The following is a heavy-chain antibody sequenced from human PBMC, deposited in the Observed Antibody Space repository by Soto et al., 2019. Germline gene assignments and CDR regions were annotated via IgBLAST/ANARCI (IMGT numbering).Heavy chain of an antibody. CDR2: IYHSGST. CDR1: GGSISSSNW. CDR3: ARETKSIAAALDYYGMDV. J-gene: IGHJ6*02. V-gene: IGHV4-4*02. D-gene: IGHD6-13*01. Sequence: SETLSLTCAVSGGSISSSNWWSWVRQPPGKGLEWIGEIYHSGSTNYNPSLKSRVTISVDKSKNQFSLKLSSVTAADTAVYYCARETKSIAAALDYYGMDVWGQGTTVTVS.